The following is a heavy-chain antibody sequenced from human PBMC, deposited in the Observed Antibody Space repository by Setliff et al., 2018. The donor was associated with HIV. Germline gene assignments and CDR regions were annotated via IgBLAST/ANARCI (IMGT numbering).Heavy chain of an antibody. D-gene: IGHD2-2*01. CDR3: ARWCAAAGCYPAIYHFDS. CDR2: IDTDNGYR. CDR1: GYTFSEYA. V-gene: IGHV1-3*04. J-gene: IGHJ4*02. Sequence: ASVKVSCKASGYTFSEYALHWVRQAPGQRLEWMGRIDTDNGYRRYSPKLQGRVTITKDTSSNTAYMELRGLRSEDTAVYYCARWCAAAGCYPAIYHFDSWGQGTLVTVSS.